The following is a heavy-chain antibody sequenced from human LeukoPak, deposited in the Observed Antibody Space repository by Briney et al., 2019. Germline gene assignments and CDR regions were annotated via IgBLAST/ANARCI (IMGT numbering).Heavy chain of an antibody. D-gene: IGHD3-10*01. Sequence: SETLSLTCTVCGGSISSGSYYWGWIRQPPGKGLEWIGSIYYSGNTYYNPSLKSRVTIAVDTSKNQFSLKLSSVTAADTAVYYCARDGAGYGSGSYFDYWGQGTLVTVSS. CDR3: ARDGAGYGSGSYFDY. J-gene: IGHJ4*02. CDR2: IYYSGNT. V-gene: IGHV4-39*02. CDR1: GGSISSGSYY.